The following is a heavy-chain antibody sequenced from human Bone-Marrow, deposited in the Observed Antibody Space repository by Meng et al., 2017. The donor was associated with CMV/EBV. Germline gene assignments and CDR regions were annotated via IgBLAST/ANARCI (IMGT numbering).Heavy chain of an antibody. V-gene: IGHV3-74*01. CDR2: INSDGSST. J-gene: IGHJ6*02. CDR3: ARDRNQLLSSYYYGMDV. Sequence: GESLKISCAASGFTFSSYWMHWVRQAPGKGLVWVSRINSDGSSTSYADSVKGRFTISRDNAKNSLYLQMNSLRAEDTAVYYCARDRNQLLSSYYYGMDVWGQGTTVTVSS. CDR1: GFTFSSYW. D-gene: IGHD2-2*01.